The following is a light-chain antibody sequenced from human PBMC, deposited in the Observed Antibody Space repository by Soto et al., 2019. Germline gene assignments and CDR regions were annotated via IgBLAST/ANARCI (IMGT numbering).Light chain of an antibody. V-gene: IGKV1-27*01. CDR2: DAS. J-gene: IGKJ3*01. CDR3: QNYNSAPRVT. Sequence: DIQMTQSPSSLSASVGDRVTLTCRASQGISNYLAWYQQKPGKVPKLLIYDASTLQSGVPSRFSGSGSGTDFTLTISSLQPEDVATYYCQNYNSAPRVTFGPGTKVNIK. CDR1: QGISNY.